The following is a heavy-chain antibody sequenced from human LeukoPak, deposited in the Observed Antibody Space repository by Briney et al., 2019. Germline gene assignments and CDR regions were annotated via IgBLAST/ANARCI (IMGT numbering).Heavy chain of an antibody. CDR3: ARASRTGYSSSWYPFNYYYMDV. Sequence: PGGSLRLSCAASGFTFSSYWMSWVRQAPGKGLEWVANIKQDGSEKYYVDSVKGRFTISRDNAKNSLYLQMNSLRAEDTAVYYCARASRTGYSSSWYPFNYYYMDVWGKGTTVTVSS. V-gene: IGHV3-7*01. D-gene: IGHD6-13*01. J-gene: IGHJ6*03. CDR2: IKQDGSEK. CDR1: GFTFSSYW.